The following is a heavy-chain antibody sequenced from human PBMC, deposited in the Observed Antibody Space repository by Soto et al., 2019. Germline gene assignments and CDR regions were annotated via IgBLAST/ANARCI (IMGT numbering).Heavy chain of an antibody. D-gene: IGHD6-6*01. V-gene: IGHV4-4*07. CDR2: IYTSGST. J-gene: IGHJ3*02. Sequence: SETLSLTCTVSGGSISSYYWSWIRQPAGKGLEWIGRIYTSGSTNYNPSLKSRVTMSVDTSKNQFSLKLSSVTAADTAVYYCARDYYSSSSRAFDIWGQGTMVTVSS. CDR1: GGSISSYY. CDR3: ARDYYSSSSRAFDI.